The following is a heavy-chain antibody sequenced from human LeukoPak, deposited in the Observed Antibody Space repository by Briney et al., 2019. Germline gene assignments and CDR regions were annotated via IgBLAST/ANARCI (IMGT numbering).Heavy chain of an antibody. V-gene: IGHV4-4*02. CDR3: ARVNLDILTGYDRGWFDP. Sequence: SGTLSLTCAVSGGSISSSNWWSWVRQPPGKGLEWIGEIYHSGSTNYNPSLKSRVTISVDKSKNQFSLKLSSVTAADTAVYYCARVNLDILTGYDRGWFDPWGQGTVVTVSS. D-gene: IGHD3-9*01. CDR1: GGSISSSNW. J-gene: IGHJ5*02. CDR2: IYHSGST.